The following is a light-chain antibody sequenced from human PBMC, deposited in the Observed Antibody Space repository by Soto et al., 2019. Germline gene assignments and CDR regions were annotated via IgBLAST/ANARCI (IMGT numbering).Light chain of an antibody. CDR2: GAS. CDR1: QSVSRY. Sequence: VLTQSPGTLSLSPGERATLSCRASQSVSRYLVWYQQKPGQAPRLLIYGASSRASGIPVRFRGSGSGTEFTLTISSLQSEDSAVYYCHQYNSWPRGTFGPGTKVEIK. V-gene: IGKV3D-15*01. J-gene: IGKJ3*01. CDR3: HQYNSWPRGT.